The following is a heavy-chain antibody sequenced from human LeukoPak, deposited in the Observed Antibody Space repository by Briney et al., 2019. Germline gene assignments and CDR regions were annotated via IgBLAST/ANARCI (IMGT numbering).Heavy chain of an antibody. CDR3: AKDRYNTVMVSFDY. Sequence: GGSLRLSCAASGFTFSSYAMSWVRQAPGKGLEWVSGISGSGGDTYYADSVKGRFTISRDNSRNTVYLQMNSLRAEDTALYYCAKDRYNTVMVSFDYWGQGTPVTVSS. CDR1: GFTFSSYA. J-gene: IGHJ4*02. CDR2: ISGSGGDT. V-gene: IGHV3-23*01. D-gene: IGHD5-18*01.